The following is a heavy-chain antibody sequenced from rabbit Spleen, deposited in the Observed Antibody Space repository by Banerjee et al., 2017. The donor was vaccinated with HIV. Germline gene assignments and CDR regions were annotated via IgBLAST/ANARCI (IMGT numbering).Heavy chain of an antibody. D-gene: IGHD8-1*01. J-gene: IGHJ6*01. CDR3: ARDTGSSFSSYGMDL. CDR1: GFSFSSSNW. Sequence: QEQLEESGGDLVKPEGSLTLTCTASGFSFSSSNWICWVRQAPGKGLEWIGCIYADSMPTYHASWAIGRFTISKASSTTVTLQMTSLTVADTATYFCARDTGSSFSSYGMDLWGQGTLVTVS. CDR2: IYADSMPT. V-gene: IGHV1S45*01.